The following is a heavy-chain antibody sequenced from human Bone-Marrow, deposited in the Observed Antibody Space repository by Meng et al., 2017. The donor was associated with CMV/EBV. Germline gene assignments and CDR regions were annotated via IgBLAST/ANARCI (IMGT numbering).Heavy chain of an antibody. J-gene: IGHJ4*02. Sequence: GESLKISCAASGFTFSSFEMNWVRQVPGKGLEWVSYITRSGGTIYYADSVKGRFTMSRDNAKSSLYLQMSSLRAEDTAVYYCAREHSSTSSLDYWGQGTLVTVSS. CDR1: GFTFSSFE. CDR3: AREHSSTSSLDY. D-gene: IGHD2-2*01. CDR2: ITRSGGTI. V-gene: IGHV3-48*03.